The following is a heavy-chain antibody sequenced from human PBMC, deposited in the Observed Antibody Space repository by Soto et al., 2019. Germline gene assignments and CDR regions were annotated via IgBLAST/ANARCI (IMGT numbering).Heavy chain of an antibody. J-gene: IGHJ4*02. Sequence: PSETLSLTCTVSGDSMGSGDYWWSWIRQSPGKGLEWIGYISYSGSTYYGPSFRSRVTLSVDTSKNQFSVRLSSVTASDSAVYYCARASRGWYFDHWGQGTLVTVSS. CDR2: ISYSGST. CDR3: ARASRGWYFDH. D-gene: IGHD6-19*01. CDR1: GDSMGSGDYW. V-gene: IGHV4-30-4*01.